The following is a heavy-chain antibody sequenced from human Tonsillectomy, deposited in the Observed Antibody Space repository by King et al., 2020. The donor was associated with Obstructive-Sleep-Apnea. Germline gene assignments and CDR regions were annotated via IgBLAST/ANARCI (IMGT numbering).Heavy chain of an antibody. CDR2: IYYSGST. D-gene: IGHD6-25*01. Sequence: QLQESGPGLVKPSETLSLPCTVPGGSISSDYWSWIRQPPGEGLEWIGYIYYSGSTTYNPSLKSRVTMSVDTSKNQFSLKLSSVTAADTAVYYCVRHPSSGNDYWGQGTLVTVSS. CDR3: VRHPSSGNDY. CDR1: GGSISSDY. V-gene: IGHV4-59*08. J-gene: IGHJ4*02.